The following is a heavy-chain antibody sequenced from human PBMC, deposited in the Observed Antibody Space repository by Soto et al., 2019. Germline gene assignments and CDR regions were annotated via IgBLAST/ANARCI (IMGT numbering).Heavy chain of an antibody. V-gene: IGHV3-30-3*01. J-gene: IGHJ4*02. CDR2: MSFDGTTK. Sequence: QVQLVESGGGVVQPGRSLRLSCAASGFTFRNFAMHWFRQAPGKGLEWVAVMSFDGTTKFYADSVKGRFTVSRDNSQNTLYLQVNSLRDEDTAVYYCARDGPEAFRSTWHFDYWGQGTLGTVAS. CDR1: GFTFRNFA. CDR3: ARDGPEAFRSTWHFDY. D-gene: IGHD1-26*01.